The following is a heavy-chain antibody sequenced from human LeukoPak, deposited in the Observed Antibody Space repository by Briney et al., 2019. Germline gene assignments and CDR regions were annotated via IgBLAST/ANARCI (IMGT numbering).Heavy chain of an antibody. CDR3: ARGLVTIDY. CDR2: IKQDGSEK. Sequence: GGSLRLSCAASGFTFSSYWMSWARQAPGKGLEFVANIKQDGSEKYYVDSVKGRFTVSRDNAKNSLYLQMNSLRAEDTAVYYCARGLVTIDYWGQGTLVTVSS. D-gene: IGHD3-10*01. V-gene: IGHV3-7*04. J-gene: IGHJ4*02. CDR1: GFTFSSYW.